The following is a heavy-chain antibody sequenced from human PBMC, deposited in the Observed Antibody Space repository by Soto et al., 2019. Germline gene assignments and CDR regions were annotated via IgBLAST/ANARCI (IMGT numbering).Heavy chain of an antibody. J-gene: IGHJ5*02. Sequence: GSLRLSSAASGXTVSSYSMHWVRQAPGKGLELVAVISYDGSNKYYADAVKGRFTISIDNSKNNMYMKMHSLRAEDTAVYYCASEGFDPSGQGTLATVSS. CDR2: ISYDGSNK. CDR3: ASEGFDP. V-gene: IGHV3-30-3*01. CDR1: GXTVSSYS.